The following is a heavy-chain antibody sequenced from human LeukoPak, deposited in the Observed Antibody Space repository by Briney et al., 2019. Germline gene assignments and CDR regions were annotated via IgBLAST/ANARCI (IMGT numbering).Heavy chain of an antibody. V-gene: IGHV4-34*01. D-gene: IGHD2-15*01. J-gene: IGHJ5*02. CDR3: ARHVRYCSGGSCPISSTYNWFDP. CDR1: GGSFSGYY. Sequence: KSSETLSLTCAVYGGSFSGYYWSWIRQPPGKGLEWIGEINHSGSTNYNPSLKSRVTISVDTSKNQFSLKLSSVTAADTAVYYCARHVRYCSGGSCPISSTYNWFDPWGQGTLVTVSS. CDR2: INHSGST.